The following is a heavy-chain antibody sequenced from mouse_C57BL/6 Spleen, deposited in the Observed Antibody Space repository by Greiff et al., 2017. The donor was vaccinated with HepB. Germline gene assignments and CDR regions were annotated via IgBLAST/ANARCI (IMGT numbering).Heavy chain of an antibody. CDR2: IYPGSGNT. CDR1: GYSFTSYY. CDR3: ARFLSTMVFDY. Sequence: QVQLQQSGPELVKPGASVKISCKASGYSFTSYYIHWVKQRPGQGLEWIGWIYPGSGNTKYNEKFKGKATLTADTSSSTAYMQLSSLKSEDSAVYYCARFLSTMVFDYWGQGTTLTVSS. J-gene: IGHJ2*01. V-gene: IGHV1-66*01. D-gene: IGHD2-2*01.